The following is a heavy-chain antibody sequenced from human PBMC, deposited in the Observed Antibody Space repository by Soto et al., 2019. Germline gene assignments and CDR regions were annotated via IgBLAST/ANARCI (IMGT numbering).Heavy chain of an antibody. CDR1: GYTLTELS. J-gene: IGHJ6*02. CDR3: ATCLGSTYYYYGMDV. D-gene: IGHD1-26*01. CDR2: FDPEDGET. Sequence: ASVKVSCKVSGYTLTELSMHWVRQAPGKGLEWMGGFDPEDGETIYAQKFQGRVTMTEDTSTDTAYMELSSLRSDDTAVYYCATCLGSTYYYYGMDVWGQGTTVTVSS. V-gene: IGHV1-24*01.